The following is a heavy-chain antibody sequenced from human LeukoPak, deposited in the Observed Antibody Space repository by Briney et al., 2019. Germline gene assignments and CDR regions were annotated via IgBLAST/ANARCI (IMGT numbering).Heavy chain of an antibody. Sequence: GGSLRLSCAASGFTFSSYSMNRVRQAPGKGLEWVSSISSSSSYIYYADSVKGRFTISRDNAQNALYLQMNSLRVDDTGMYFCAREDYGGTNFDQWGQGTLVTVSS. CDR1: GFTFSSYS. V-gene: IGHV3-21*04. J-gene: IGHJ4*02. D-gene: IGHD4-23*01. CDR2: ISSSSSYI. CDR3: AREDYGGTNFDQ.